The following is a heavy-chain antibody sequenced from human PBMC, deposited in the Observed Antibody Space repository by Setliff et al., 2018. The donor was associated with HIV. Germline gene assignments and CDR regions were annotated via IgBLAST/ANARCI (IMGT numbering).Heavy chain of an antibody. CDR2: ISAYNGNT. CDR3: ARRARESTALHSDWNDVLFFDY. D-gene: IGHD1-1*01. J-gene: IGHJ4*02. CDR1: GYTFTSYG. V-gene: IGHV1-18*01. Sequence: ASVKVSCKASGYTFTSYGIRWVRQAPGQGLEWMGWISAYNGNTNYAQKLQGRVTMTTDTSTSTAYMELRSLRSDDTAVYYCARRARESTALHSDWNDVLFFDYWGQGTLVTVSS.